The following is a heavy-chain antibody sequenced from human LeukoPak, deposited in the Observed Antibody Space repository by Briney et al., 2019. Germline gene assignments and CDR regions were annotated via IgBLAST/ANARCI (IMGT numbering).Heavy chain of an antibody. V-gene: IGHV3-23*01. CDR1: GFPFISHA. D-gene: IGHD2-15*01. CDR2: IINGKT. CDR3: VREAGYCAPVCVKTNWFDP. J-gene: IGHJ5*02. Sequence: GGSLSLSCAASGFPFISHAMSGVRQPPGKGLEWVAAIINGKTYYSDYVRGRFAISKDDSTNTVYLHMNSLRDEDTALYHCVREAGYCAPVCVKTNWFDPWGQGTLVTVSS.